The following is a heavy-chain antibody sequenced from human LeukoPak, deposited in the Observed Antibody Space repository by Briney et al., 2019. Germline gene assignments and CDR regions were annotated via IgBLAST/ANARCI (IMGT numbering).Heavy chain of an antibody. CDR3: ARDAGLYGSVPQRN. V-gene: IGHV1-69*11. CDR1: GYTFTDYY. J-gene: IGHJ4*02. Sequence: SVKISCKVSGYTFTDYYMHWVQQAPGQGLEWMGRIIPILRTPNYAQNFQGRVTITTDESTSTAYMELSSLRSEDTAVYYCARDAGLYGSVPQRNWGQGTLVTVSS. D-gene: IGHD3-10*01. CDR2: IIPILRTP.